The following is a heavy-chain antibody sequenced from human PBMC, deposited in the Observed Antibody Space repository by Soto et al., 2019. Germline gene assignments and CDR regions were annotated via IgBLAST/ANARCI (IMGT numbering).Heavy chain of an antibody. V-gene: IGHV2-70*04. CDR1: GFSLSTSGMR. CDR2: SDWDDDK. CDR3: SKTGTDGSWFDP. J-gene: IGHJ5*02. D-gene: IGHD1-1*01. Sequence: SGPTLVNPTQTLTLTCTFSGFSLSTSGMRVSWIRQLPGKALQWLALSDWDDDKFYTPSLRTRLTISKDTSKNQVVLTMTNMDPVDTATYSCSKTGTDGSWFDPWGQGTLVTVSS.